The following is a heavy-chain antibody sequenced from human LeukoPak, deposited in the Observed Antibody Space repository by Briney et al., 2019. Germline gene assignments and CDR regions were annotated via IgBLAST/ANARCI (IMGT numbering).Heavy chain of an antibody. D-gene: IGHD3-9*01. CDR3: ARDENILMSFDP. Sequence: AASVKVSCKASGYTFTSYDINWVRQATGQGLEWMGWMNPNSGNTGYAQKFQGRVTMTRDTSISTVYMELTSLRSDDTAVYYCARDENILMSFDPWGQGTVVTVSS. J-gene: IGHJ5*02. CDR1: GYTFTSYD. V-gene: IGHV1-8*01. CDR2: MNPNSGNT.